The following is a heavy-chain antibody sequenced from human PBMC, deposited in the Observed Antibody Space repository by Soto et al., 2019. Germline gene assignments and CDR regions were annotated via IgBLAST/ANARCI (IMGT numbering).Heavy chain of an antibody. Sequence: SETLSLTCTVSGGSISSGGYYWSWIRQHPGKGLEWIGYIYYTGSAYYNPSLKSRLTITVDTSTNQFSLKLSSVTAEDTAVYYCAREAYYYDSSGYFSKYFDSWGQGTLVTVSS. D-gene: IGHD3-22*01. CDR1: GGSISSGGYY. J-gene: IGHJ4*02. V-gene: IGHV4-31*03. CDR3: AREAYYYDSSGYFSKYFDS. CDR2: IYYTGSA.